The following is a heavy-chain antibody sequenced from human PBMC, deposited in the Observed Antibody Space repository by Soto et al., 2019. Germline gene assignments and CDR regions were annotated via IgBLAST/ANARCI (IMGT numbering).Heavy chain of an antibody. Sequence: QVQLQQWGAGLLKPSETLSLTCAVYGGSFSGYYWSWIRQPPGKGLEWIGEINHSGSTNYNTSLKSRVNISVDTSKNQSYLKLSSVTAEDTAVYYCAGSGYSYGFLVYWGQGTLVTVSS. V-gene: IGHV4-34*01. CDR2: INHSGST. CDR1: GGSFSGYY. D-gene: IGHD5-18*01. CDR3: AGSGYSYGFLVY. J-gene: IGHJ4*02.